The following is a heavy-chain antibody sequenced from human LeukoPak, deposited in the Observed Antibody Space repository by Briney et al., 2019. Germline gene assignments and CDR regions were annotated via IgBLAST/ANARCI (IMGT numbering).Heavy chain of an antibody. CDR3: ATDLKKGDSGCFDY. V-gene: IGHV7-4-1*02. J-gene: IGHJ4*02. CDR2: INTNTGNP. Sequence: ASVKVSCKASGYTFTSSALNWVRQAPGQGLEWMGWINTNTGNPTYAQGFTGRFIFSLDTSVSTAYLHISSLEAEDTAIYYCATDLKKGDSGCFDYWGQGTLVTVSS. CDR1: GYTFTSSA. D-gene: IGHD6-19*01.